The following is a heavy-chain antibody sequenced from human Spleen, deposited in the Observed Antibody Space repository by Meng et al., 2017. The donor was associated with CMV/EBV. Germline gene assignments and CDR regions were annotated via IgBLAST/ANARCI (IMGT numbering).Heavy chain of an antibody. J-gene: IGHJ4*02. CDR1: GLIFSSFD. CDR2: ISPSATTM. Sequence: GESLKISCAASGLIFSSFDMNWVRQAPGKGLEWVSYISPSATTMYYADSIKGRFTISRDNAKNSLYLQMNSLRADDTAVYYCARGASYGADWHWGQGTLVTVSS. CDR3: ARGASYGADWH. V-gene: IGHV3-48*03. D-gene: IGHD4/OR15-4a*01.